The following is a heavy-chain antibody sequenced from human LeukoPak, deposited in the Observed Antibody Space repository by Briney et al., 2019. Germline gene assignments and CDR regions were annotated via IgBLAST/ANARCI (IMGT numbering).Heavy chain of an antibody. V-gene: IGHV1-69*05. Sequence: ASVKVSCKASGGTFSGYAISWVRQAPGQGLEWMGGIIPIFGTANYAQKFQGRVTITTDESTSTAYMELSSLRSEDTAVYYCAVYYYDSSGYYYFKYFQHWGQGTLVTVSS. CDR2: IIPIFGTA. CDR3: AVYYYDSSGYYYFKYFQH. CDR1: GGTFSGYA. D-gene: IGHD3-22*01. J-gene: IGHJ1*01.